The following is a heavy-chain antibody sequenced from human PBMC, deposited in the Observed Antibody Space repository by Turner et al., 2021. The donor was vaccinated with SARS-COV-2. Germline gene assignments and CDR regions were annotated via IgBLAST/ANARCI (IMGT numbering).Heavy chain of an antibody. J-gene: IGHJ4*02. Sequence: EVQLVESGGGLVPPGRSLRLSCAASGFKFDDYAMHWVRQAPGKGLEWVSGISWNSASMDYADSVKGRFTISRDNAKNSLYLQMNSLRAEDSALYYCAKEALNGYNSHRGRGTLVTVSS. D-gene: IGHD5-12*01. CDR3: AKEALNGYNSH. CDR2: ISWNSASM. V-gene: IGHV3-9*01. CDR1: GFKFDDYA.